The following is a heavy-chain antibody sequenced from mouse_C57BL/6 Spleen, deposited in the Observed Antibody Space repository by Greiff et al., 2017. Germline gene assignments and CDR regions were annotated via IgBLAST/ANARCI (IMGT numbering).Heavy chain of an antibody. J-gene: IGHJ1*03. Sequence: EVQLQQSGPELVKPGASVKISCKASGYTFTDYYMNWVKQSHGKSLEWIGDINPNNGGTSYNQKFKGKATLTVDKSSSTAYMELRSLTSEDSAVYYCARGPFTTVVATRYWYFDVWGTGTTVTVSS. CDR3: ARGPFTTVVATRYWYFDV. CDR1: GYTFTDYY. D-gene: IGHD1-1*01. V-gene: IGHV1-26*01. CDR2: INPNNGGT.